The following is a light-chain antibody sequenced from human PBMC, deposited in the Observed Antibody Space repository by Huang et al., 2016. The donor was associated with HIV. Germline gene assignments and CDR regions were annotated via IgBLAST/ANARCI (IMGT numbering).Light chain of an antibody. CDR1: QDITDA. Sequence: AIQLTQSPSFLSASVGDRVTITCRASQDITDALAWYQQKPVKPPKVLIYDASSLESGVPSRFSGSGSGSDFTLTISSLQPEDCATYYCQQFKNYPLTFGGGTKVEVK. J-gene: IGKJ4*01. V-gene: IGKV1D-13*01. CDR3: QQFKNYPLT. CDR2: DAS.